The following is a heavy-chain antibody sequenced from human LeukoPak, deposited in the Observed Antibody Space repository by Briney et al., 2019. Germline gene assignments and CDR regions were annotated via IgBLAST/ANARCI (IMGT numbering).Heavy chain of an antibody. CDR3: ARDCGGCSSTSCYRWDDAFDI. Sequence: ASVKVSCKASGYTFTSYGISWVRQAPGQGLEWMGWISAYNGKTNYAQKLQGRVTMTTDTSTSTAYMELRSLRSDDTAVYYCARDCGGCSSTSCYRWDDAFDIWGQGTMVTVSS. D-gene: IGHD2-2*01. CDR1: GYTFTSYG. V-gene: IGHV1-18*01. CDR2: ISAYNGKT. J-gene: IGHJ3*02.